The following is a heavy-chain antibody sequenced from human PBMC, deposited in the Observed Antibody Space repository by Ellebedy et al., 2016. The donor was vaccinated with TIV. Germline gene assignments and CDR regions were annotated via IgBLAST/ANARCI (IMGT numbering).Heavy chain of an antibody. Sequence: GGSLRLSCAASGFTFSSYGMHWVRQAPGKGLEWVSYISSNGSTIYYADSVKGRFTISRDNANNSLYLQMNSLRAEDTAVYYCAREGIAARPPHYYYAMDVWGQGTTVTVSS. V-gene: IGHV3-48*04. CDR2: ISSNGSTI. J-gene: IGHJ6*02. D-gene: IGHD6-6*01. CDR1: GFTFSSYG. CDR3: AREGIAARPPHYYYAMDV.